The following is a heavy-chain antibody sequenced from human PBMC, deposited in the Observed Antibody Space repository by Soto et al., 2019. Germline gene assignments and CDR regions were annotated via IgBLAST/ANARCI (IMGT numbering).Heavy chain of an antibody. CDR3: ASGDCGGDCYPYYYYGMDV. D-gene: IGHD2-21*02. CDR1: GGSISSGGYY. Sequence: QVQLQESGPGLVKPSQTLSLTCTVSGGSISSGGYYWSWIRQHPGKGLEWIGSIYYSGSTYYNPSLKSRVTISVDTSKNQFSLKLSSVTAADTAVYYCASGDCGGDCYPYYYYGMDVWGQGTTVTVSS. CDR2: IYYSGST. J-gene: IGHJ6*02. V-gene: IGHV4-31*03.